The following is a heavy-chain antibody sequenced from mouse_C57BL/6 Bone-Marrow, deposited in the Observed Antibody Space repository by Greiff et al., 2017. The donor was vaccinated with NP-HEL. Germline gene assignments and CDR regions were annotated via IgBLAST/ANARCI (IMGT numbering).Heavy chain of an antibody. CDR3: TDDLGT. V-gene: IGHV14-4*01. Sequence: VHVKQSGAELVRPGASVKLSCTASGFNIKDDYMHWVKQRPEQGLEWIGWIDPENGDTEYASKFQGKATITADTSSNTAYLQLSSLTSEDTAVCYWTDDLGTWGQGTTLTVSS. J-gene: IGHJ2*01. CDR1: GFNIKDDY. D-gene: IGHD2-12*01. CDR2: IDPENGDT.